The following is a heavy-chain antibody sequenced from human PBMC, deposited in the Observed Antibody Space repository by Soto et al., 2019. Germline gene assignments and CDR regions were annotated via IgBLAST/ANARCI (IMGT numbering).Heavy chain of an antibody. Sequence: PGGSLRLSCGASGFTVSSNYMSWVRQAPGEGLEWVSVIYSGGSTYYADSVKGRFTISRDNSKNTLYLQMNSLRAEDMAVYYCAREKNDYGDDYYYYYYMDVWGKGTTVTVSS. CDR2: IYSGGST. J-gene: IGHJ6*03. CDR1: GFTVSSNY. CDR3: AREKNDYGDDYYYYYYMDV. D-gene: IGHD4-17*01. V-gene: IGHV3-66*01.